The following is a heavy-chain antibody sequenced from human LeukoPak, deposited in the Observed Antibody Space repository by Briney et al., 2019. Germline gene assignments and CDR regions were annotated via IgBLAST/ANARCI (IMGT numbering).Heavy chain of an antibody. J-gene: IGHJ4*02. CDR1: GYTFTSYY. CDR3: ARDSPTEGSPYYFDY. CDR2: INPSGGST. V-gene: IGHV1-46*01. Sequence: ASVKVSCKASGYTFTSYYMHWVRQAPGQGLEWMGIINPSGGSTSYAQKFQGRVTMTRDTSTSTVYMELSSLRSEDTAVCYCARDSPTEGSPYYFDYWGQGTLVTVSS.